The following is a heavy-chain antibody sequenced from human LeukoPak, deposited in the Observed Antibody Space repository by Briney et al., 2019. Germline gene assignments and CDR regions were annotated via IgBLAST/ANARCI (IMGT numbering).Heavy chain of an antibody. CDR3: ARVNGAPDWFDP. CDR2: ISSSGSTI. D-gene: IGHD1-26*01. V-gene: IGHV3-48*03. CDR1: GFTFSSYE. Sequence: GGSLRLSCAASGFTFSSYEMNWVRQAPGKGLEWVSYISSSGSTIYYADSVKGRFTISRDNAKNSLYLQMNSLRAEDTAVYYCARVNGAPDWFDPWGQGTLVTVSS. J-gene: IGHJ5*02.